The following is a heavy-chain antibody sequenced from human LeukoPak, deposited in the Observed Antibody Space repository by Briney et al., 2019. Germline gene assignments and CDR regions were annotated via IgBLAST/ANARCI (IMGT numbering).Heavy chain of an antibody. D-gene: IGHD3-22*01. V-gene: IGHV3-21*01. J-gene: IGHJ4*02. CDR1: GYSFRSHS. Sequence: GGSLRLSCAGSGYSFRSHSMNWVRQAPGKGLEWVSSISSISHCIYYADSVKGRFTISRDNAKNSLYLQMNSLRAEDTALYYCTRDYYDSSGLPFDYWGQGTLVTVSS. CDR2: ISSISHCI. CDR3: TRDYYDSSGLPFDY.